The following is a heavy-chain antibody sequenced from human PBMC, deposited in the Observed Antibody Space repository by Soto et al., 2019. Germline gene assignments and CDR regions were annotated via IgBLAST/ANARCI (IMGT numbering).Heavy chain of an antibody. CDR3: AKDPYFDFWSGYYYFDY. J-gene: IGHJ4*02. V-gene: IGHV3-23*01. D-gene: IGHD3-3*01. CDR2: ISGRGDST. Sequence: AGGSLRLSCAASGFTFSIYAMSWVRHAPGKGLEWVSAISGRGDSTYYADSVKGRFTISRDNSRNTLYLQMNSLRAGDTAVYYCAKDPYFDFWSGYYYFDYWGQGTLVTVSS. CDR1: GFTFSIYA.